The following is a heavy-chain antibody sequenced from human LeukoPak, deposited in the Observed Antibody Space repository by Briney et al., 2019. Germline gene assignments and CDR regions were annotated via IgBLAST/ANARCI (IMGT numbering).Heavy chain of an antibody. CDR2: ISGSGGST. D-gene: IGHD5-24*01. J-gene: IGHJ4*02. CDR1: GFTFSSYA. Sequence: GGSLRLSCAASGFTFSSYAMSWVRQARGKGLEGVSAISGSGGSTYYADSVKGRFTISRDNSKNTLYLQMNSLRAEDTAVYYCAKLGGEVRWLQLGYYFDYWGQGTLVTVSS. V-gene: IGHV3-23*01. CDR3: AKLGGEVRWLQLGYYFDY.